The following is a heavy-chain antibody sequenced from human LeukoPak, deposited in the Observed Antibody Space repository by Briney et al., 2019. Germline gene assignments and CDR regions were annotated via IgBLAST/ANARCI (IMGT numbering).Heavy chain of an antibody. CDR2: IKQDGSEK. D-gene: IGHD6-13*01. Sequence: TGGSLRLSCAASGFTFSSYWMSWVRQAPGKGLEWVANIKQDGSEKYYVDSVKGRFTISRDSAKNSLYLQLNSLRVEDTAVYYCKSGGAAPGSFDNWGQGTLVTVSP. CDR1: GFTFSSYW. CDR3: KSGGAAPGSFDN. V-gene: IGHV3-7*01. J-gene: IGHJ4*02.